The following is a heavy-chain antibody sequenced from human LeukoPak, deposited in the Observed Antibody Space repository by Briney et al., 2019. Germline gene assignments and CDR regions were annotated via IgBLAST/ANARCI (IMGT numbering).Heavy chain of an antibody. CDR1: GFTFSSYE. J-gene: IGHJ4*02. V-gene: IGHV3-48*03. D-gene: IGHD5-24*01. Sequence: PGGSLRLSCAASGFTFSSYEMNWVRQAPGKGLEWVSYISSSGGTIYYADSVKGRFTISRDNAKNSLYLQMNSLRAEDTAVYYCAGDRDGYNCVFDYWGQGTLVTVSS. CDR3: AGDRDGYNCVFDY. CDR2: ISSSGGTI.